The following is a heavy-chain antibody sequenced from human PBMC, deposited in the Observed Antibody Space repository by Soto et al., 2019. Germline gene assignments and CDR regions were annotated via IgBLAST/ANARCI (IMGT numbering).Heavy chain of an antibody. J-gene: IGHJ4*02. D-gene: IGHD1-26*01. Sequence: GGSLRLSCEASGFIFSSYWMHWVRQAPGKGLMWVARINSDGSSTSYADSVKGRFTISRDNARDTLYLQMNSLRAEDTAVYYCARDDKQWELPVDYWGQGTLVTVSS. CDR2: INSDGSST. CDR3: ARDDKQWELPVDY. CDR1: GFIFSSYW. V-gene: IGHV3-74*01.